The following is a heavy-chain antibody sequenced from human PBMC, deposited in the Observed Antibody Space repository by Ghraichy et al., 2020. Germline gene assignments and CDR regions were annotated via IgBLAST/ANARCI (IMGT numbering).Heavy chain of an antibody. D-gene: IGHD2-15*01. CDR3: ARSGRDIVVVVAASFGDY. V-gene: IGHV1-2*02. J-gene: IGHJ4*02. CDR1: GYTFTGYY. Sequence: ASVKVSCKASGYTFTGYYMHWVRQAPGQGLEWMGWINPNSGGTNYAQKFQGRVTMTRDTSISTAYMELSRLRSDDTAMYYCARSGRDIVVVVAASFGDYLGQGTLVTVSS. CDR2: INPNSGGT.